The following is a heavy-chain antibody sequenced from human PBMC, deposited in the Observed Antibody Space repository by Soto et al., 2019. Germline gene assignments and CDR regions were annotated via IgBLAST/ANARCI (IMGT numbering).Heavy chain of an antibody. Sequence: GGALRLSCAAPGFTFSSYSMNLVRPAPGKGVGGVSSTSSSSSYIYYADSVKGRFTISRDNAKNSLYLQMNSLRAEDTAVYYCARENRYTIFGFFTADDAFDIWGQGTMVTVSS. D-gene: IGHD3-3*01. CDR1: GFTFSSYS. J-gene: IGHJ3*02. CDR2: TSSSSSYI. CDR3: ARENRYTIFGFFTADDAFDI. V-gene: IGHV3-21*01.